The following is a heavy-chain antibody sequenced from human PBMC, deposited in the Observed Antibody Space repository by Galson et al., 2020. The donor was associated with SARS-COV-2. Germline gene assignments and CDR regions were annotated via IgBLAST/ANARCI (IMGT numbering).Heavy chain of an antibody. CDR3: ARDQPDHYYGSGSYYNDIFGNYYGMDV. D-gene: IGHD3-10*01. CDR2: NNPNSGGT. Sequence: GESLKISCKASGYTLTGYYMHWVRKAPGQGLEWLGWNNPNSGGTNYAQQFQGRVTMTRDTSISTAYLELSRLRSDDTAVYYCARDQPDHYYGSGSYYNDIFGNYYGMDVWGQGTTVTVSS. J-gene: IGHJ6*02. CDR1: GYTLTGYY. V-gene: IGHV1-2*02.